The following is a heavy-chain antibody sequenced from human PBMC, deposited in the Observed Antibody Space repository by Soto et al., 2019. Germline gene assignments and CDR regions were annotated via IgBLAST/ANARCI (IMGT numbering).Heavy chain of an antibody. D-gene: IGHD2-21*01. CDR3: ARGRKVNFYGMDV. CDR1: GYTFTDHY. Sequence: QVQLVQSGAEVKKPGASVKVSYVASGYTFTDHYIHWVRQAPGQGLEWMGWINPHSGDTIYPPKFQGRVTMTRGTSISTAYMELSRLRSDDTAVYYCARGRKVNFYGMDVWGQGTTVTVSS. J-gene: IGHJ6*02. CDR2: INPHSGDT. V-gene: IGHV1-2*02.